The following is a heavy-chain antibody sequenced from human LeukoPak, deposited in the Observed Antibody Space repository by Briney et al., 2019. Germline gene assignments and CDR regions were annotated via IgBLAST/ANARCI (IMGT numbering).Heavy chain of an antibody. D-gene: IGHD3-3*01. Sequence: SETLSLTCAVHGGSFSGYYWSWIRQPPGKGLEWIGEINHSGSTNYNPSLKSRVTISVDTSKNQFSLKLSSVTAADTAVYYCARGDTIFGVVINWFDPWGQGTLVTVSS. CDR3: ARGDTIFGVVINWFDP. V-gene: IGHV4-34*01. CDR1: GGSFSGYY. J-gene: IGHJ5*02. CDR2: INHSGST.